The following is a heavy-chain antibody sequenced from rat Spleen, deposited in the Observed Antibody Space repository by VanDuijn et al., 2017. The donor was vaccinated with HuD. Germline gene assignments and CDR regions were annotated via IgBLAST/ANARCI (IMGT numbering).Heavy chain of an antibody. V-gene: IGHV5-29*01. CDR3: ARHGTTEGIVLDY. Sequence: EVQLVESDGGLVQPGRSLKLSCAASGFIFSDHYVAWVRQAPTRGLEWVATISYDGSSTYYRDSVKGRFTISRDNAKSTLYLQMDSLRSEDTATYYCARHGTTEGIVLDYWGQGVMVTVSS. CDR1: GFIFSDHY. CDR2: ISYDGSST. J-gene: IGHJ2*01. D-gene: IGHD1-11*01.